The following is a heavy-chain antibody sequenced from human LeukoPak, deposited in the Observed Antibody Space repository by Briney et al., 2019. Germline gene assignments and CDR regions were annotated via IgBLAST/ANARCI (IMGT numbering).Heavy chain of an antibody. CDR2: FDPEDGET. CDR3: ATGPGGQWLVLGEGYFDY. J-gene: IGHJ4*02. CDR1: GYTLTELS. V-gene: IGHV1-24*01. D-gene: IGHD6-19*01. Sequence: VASVKVSCKVSGYTLTELSMHWVRQAPGKGLEWMGGFDPEDGETIYAQKFQGRVTMSEDTSTDTAYMELSSLRSEDTAVYYCATGPGGQWLVLGEGYFDYWGQGTLVTASS.